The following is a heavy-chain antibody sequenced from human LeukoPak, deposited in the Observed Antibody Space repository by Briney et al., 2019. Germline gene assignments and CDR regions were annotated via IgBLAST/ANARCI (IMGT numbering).Heavy chain of an antibody. V-gene: IGHV1-2*02. CDR2: INPNSGGT. D-gene: IGHD3-9*01. J-gene: IGHJ5*02. CDR3: AREGDKLERYFDWLHHNWFDP. Sequence: ASVKVSCKASGYIFTNYGISWVRQAPGQGLEWMGWINPNSGGTNYAQKFQGRVTMTRDTSISTAYMELSRLRSDDTAVYYCAREGDKLERYFDWLHHNWFDPWGQGTLVTVSS. CDR1: GYIFTNYG.